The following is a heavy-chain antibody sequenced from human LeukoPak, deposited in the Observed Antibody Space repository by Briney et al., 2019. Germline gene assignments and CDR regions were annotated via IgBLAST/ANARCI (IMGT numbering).Heavy chain of an antibody. CDR2: INPNSGGT. CDR3: ARDRRDGYNHNWFDP. CDR1: GYTFTGYY. D-gene: IGHD5-24*01. V-gene: IGHV1-2*04. Sequence: ASVKVSCKASGYTFTGYYMHWVRQAPGQGLEWMGWINPNSGGTNYAQKFQGWVTMTRDTSISTAYMELSRLRSDDTAVYCCARDRRDGYNHNWFDPWGQGTLVTVSS. J-gene: IGHJ5*02.